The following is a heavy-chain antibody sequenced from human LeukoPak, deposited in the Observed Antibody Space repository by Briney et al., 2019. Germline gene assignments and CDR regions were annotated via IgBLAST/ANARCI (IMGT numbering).Heavy chain of an antibody. J-gene: IGHJ4*02. CDR1: GFTFSIYD. Sequence: GGSLRLSCAASGFTFSIYDLSWVRQAPGKGLECVSAIDRGVGSTYYADSVKGRFTISRDNSKNTLYLQMNNLRVDDTAVYYCAKKGQADDGGKPDWGQGTLVTVSS. CDR3: AKKGQADDGGKPD. V-gene: IGHV3-23*01. CDR2: IDRGVGST.